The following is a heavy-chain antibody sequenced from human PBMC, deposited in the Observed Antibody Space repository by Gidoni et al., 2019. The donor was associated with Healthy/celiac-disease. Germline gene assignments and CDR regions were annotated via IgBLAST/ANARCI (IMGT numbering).Heavy chain of an antibody. V-gene: IGHV4-59*01. Sequence: QVQLQESGPGLVKPSETLSLTCTVSGGSISSYYWSWIRQPPGKGLEWIGYIYYSGSTNYNPSLKSRVTISVDTSKNQFSRKLSSVTAADTAVYYCASYSSGWFAFDIWGQGTMVTVSS. CDR1: GGSISSYY. J-gene: IGHJ3*02. D-gene: IGHD6-19*01. CDR2: IYYSGST. CDR3: ASYSSGWFAFDI.